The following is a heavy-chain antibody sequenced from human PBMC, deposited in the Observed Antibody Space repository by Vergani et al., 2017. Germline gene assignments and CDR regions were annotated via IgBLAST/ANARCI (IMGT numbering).Heavy chain of an antibody. CDR2: ILTGGNT. CDR1: GDSITIETYH. D-gene: IGHD3-16*01. V-gene: IGHV4-61*02. CDR3: ARHDVLEGWFDP. Sequence: QVQLQESGPGLVKPSQTLSLTCSVSGDSITIETYHWSGIRQPAGKGLEWVGRILTGGNTNYNPSLKSRVFMSTDTSKNQFYLKLTSVTAADTAVYYCARHDVLEGWFDPWGPGTLVTVST. J-gene: IGHJ5*01.